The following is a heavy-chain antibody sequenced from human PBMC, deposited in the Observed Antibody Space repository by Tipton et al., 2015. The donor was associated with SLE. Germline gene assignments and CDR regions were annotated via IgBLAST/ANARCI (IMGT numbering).Heavy chain of an antibody. V-gene: IGHV4-59*08. CDR2: VSYTGSA. CDR3: ARLSAYYRVFDL. Sequence: TLSLTCGVSGGSITSHYWTWIRQSPGKELEWLAYVSYTGSATYNPSLRSRVSISLDTSENQFSLKVTSVTAADTAVYYCARLSAYYRVFDLWGQGTLVIVAS. D-gene: IGHD3-3*01. CDR1: GGSITSHY. J-gene: IGHJ4*02.